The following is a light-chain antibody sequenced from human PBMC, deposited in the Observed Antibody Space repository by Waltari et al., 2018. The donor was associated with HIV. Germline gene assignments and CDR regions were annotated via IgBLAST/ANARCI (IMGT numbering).Light chain of an antibody. J-gene: IGLJ3*02. Sequence: SYELTQPPSVSVSQGQTARTTCPGDTLPKKYAHWYQQKSGQAPVLVIYEDIKRPSGIPERFSGSSSGTMAILTISGAQVEDEADYYCYSTESNGNHRVFGGGTKLTVL. CDR1: TLPKKY. CDR2: EDI. CDR3: YSTESNGNHRV. V-gene: IGLV3-10*01.